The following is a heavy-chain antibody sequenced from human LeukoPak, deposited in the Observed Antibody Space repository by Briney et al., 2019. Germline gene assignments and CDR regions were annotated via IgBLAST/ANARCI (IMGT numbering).Heavy chain of an antibody. Sequence: GGSLRLSCPATGFAFSAYEMNWLRQAPAKGLEGVAYSSGSDSTTYYAYSVKGRFVISRDNARSSLYLHMNSLRADDTALYYCTTLGYHLDSWGQGTLVTVSS. V-gene: IGHV3-48*03. CDR2: SSGSDSTT. CDR1: GFAFSAYE. CDR3: TTLGYHLDS. J-gene: IGHJ4*02. D-gene: IGHD3-22*01.